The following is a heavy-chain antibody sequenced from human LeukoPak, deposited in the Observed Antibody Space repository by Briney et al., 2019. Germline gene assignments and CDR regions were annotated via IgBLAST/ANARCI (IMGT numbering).Heavy chain of an antibody. D-gene: IGHD6-19*01. CDR2: ISGDGGDT. CDR1: GFTFSCYP. Sequence: GGSLRLSCAASGFTFSCYPMSWVRQAPGKGLEWVSAISGDGGDTSHAGSVKGRFTISRDNSKNTLYLQMNSLRVEDTAVYYCARWQVVDVWGQGTTVTVSS. CDR3: ARWQVVDV. J-gene: IGHJ6*02. V-gene: IGHV3-23*01.